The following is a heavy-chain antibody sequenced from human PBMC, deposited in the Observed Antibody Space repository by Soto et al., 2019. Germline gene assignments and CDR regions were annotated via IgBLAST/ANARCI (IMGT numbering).Heavy chain of an antibody. Sequence: GGSLRLSCAASEFTFSSYSMNWVRQAPGKGLEWVSSISSSSSYIYYADSVKGRFTISRDNAKNSLYLQMNSLRAEDTAVYYCARGDIVVVPAAIYYYYYMDVWGKGTTVTVSS. CDR3: ARGDIVVVPAAIYYYYYMDV. D-gene: IGHD2-2*01. CDR1: EFTFSSYS. V-gene: IGHV3-21*01. CDR2: ISSSSSYI. J-gene: IGHJ6*03.